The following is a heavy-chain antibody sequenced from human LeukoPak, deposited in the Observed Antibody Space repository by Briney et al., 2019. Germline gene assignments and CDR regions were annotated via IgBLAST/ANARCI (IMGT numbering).Heavy chain of an antibody. J-gene: IGHJ5*02. D-gene: IGHD2-2*01. CDR1: GYTFTGYY. V-gene: IGHV1-2*02. CDR3: ARAWGRVVVVPAATSNNWFDP. Sequence: ASVKVSCKASGYTFTGYYMHWVRQAPGQGLEWMGWINPNSGGTNYAQKFQGRVTMTRDTSISTAYMELSRLRSDDTAVYYCARAWGRVVVVPAATSNNWFDPWGQGTLVTVSS. CDR2: INPNSGGT.